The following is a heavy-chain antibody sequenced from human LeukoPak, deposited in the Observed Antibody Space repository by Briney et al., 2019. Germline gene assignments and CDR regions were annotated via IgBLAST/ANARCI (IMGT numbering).Heavy chain of an antibody. CDR2: ISFDESNK. CDR3: AKGGGIGYSSSWFSN. Sequence: GRSLRLSCAASGFTFTNYGMHWVRQAPGKGLEWVAVISFDESNKFYTDSVKGRFTISRDNSKNTLYLQMSSLRAEDTAVYFCAKGGGIGYSSSWFSNWGQGTLVTVSS. CDR1: GFTFTNYG. D-gene: IGHD6-13*01. V-gene: IGHV3-30*18. J-gene: IGHJ4*02.